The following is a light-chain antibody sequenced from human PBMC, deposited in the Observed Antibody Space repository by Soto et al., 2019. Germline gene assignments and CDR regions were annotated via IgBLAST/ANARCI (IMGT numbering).Light chain of an antibody. J-gene: IGLJ1*01. V-gene: IGLV2-14*03. Sequence: QSALTQPASVSGSPGQSITISCTGTSSDVGGYNYVSWYQHHPDKAPKLVIYDVTNRPSGVSNRFSGSKAGNTASLAISRLQAEDEADYYCNSYTGSATPYVFGTGTQLTVL. CDR2: DVT. CDR3: NSYTGSATPYV. CDR1: SSDVGGYNY.